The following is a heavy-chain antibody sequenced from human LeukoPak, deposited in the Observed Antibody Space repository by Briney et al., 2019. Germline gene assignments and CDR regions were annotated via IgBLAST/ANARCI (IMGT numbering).Heavy chain of an antibody. J-gene: IGHJ4*02. D-gene: IGHD2-2*01. V-gene: IGHV3-11*01. CDR1: GFTFSDCY. Sequence: PGGSLRLSCAASGFTFSDCYMSGIRQAPGKGLEWVSYISSSGSTIYYADSVKGRFTISRDNAKNSLYLQMNSLRAEDTAVYYCARAGTDIVVVPADDYWGQGTLVTVSS. CDR3: ARAGTDIVVVPADDY. CDR2: ISSSGSTI.